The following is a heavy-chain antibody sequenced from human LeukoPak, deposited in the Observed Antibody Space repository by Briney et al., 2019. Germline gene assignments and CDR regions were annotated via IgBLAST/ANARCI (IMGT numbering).Heavy chain of an antibody. CDR2: IIPIFGTA. V-gene: IGHV1-69*13. CDR3: ASRRRRDYYDSSGYYFDY. D-gene: IGHD3-22*01. J-gene: IGHJ4*02. Sequence: GASVKVSCKASGGTFSSYAISWVRQAPGQGLEWMGGIIPIFGTANYAQKFQGRVTITADESTSTAYMELSSLRSEDTAVYYCASRRRRDYYDSSGYYFDYWGQRTLVTVSS. CDR1: GGTFSSYA.